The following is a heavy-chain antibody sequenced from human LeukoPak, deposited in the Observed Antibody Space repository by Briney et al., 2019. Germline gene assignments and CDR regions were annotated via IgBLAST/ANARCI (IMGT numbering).Heavy chain of an antibody. CDR1: AGSINNYY. Sequence: SETLSLTCTVSAGSINNYYWTWIRQPPGKGLECIGYIYYDGSTNYNPSLNSRVTISVDTSKNQFSLRPSSVTAADTAVYYCARRGDSGWNYFDYWGQGTLVTVSS. V-gene: IGHV4-59*08. CDR3: ARRGDSGWNYFDY. CDR2: IYYDGST. D-gene: IGHD6-19*01. J-gene: IGHJ4*02.